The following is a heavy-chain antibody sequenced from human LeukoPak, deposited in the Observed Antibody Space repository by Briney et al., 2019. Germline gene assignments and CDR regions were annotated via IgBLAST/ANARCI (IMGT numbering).Heavy chain of an antibody. CDR2: IYYSGST. V-gene: IGHV4-59*12. D-gene: IGHD2-21*02. Sequence: SETLSLTCTVSGGSISSYYWSWIRQPPGKGLEWIGYIYYSGSTNYNPSLKSRVTISVDASKNQFSLKLSSVTAADTAVYYCAREIAYCGGDCYSSYFDYWGQGTPVTISS. CDR1: GGSISSYY. CDR3: AREIAYCGGDCYSSYFDY. J-gene: IGHJ4*02.